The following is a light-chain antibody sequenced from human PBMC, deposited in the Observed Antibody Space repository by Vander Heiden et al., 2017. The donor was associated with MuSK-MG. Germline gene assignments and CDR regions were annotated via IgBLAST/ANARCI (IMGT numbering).Light chain of an antibody. Sequence: SYVLTQPPSVPVAPGEPARITCGGNNIGSKSVHWYQQKPGQAPVLVIYYDSDRPSGMPERFSGANSGNTATLTISRVEAGDEADYYCQVWDSSSEHVVFGGGTKLTVL. J-gene: IGLJ2*01. CDR2: YDS. V-gene: IGLV3-21*04. CDR1: NIGSKS. CDR3: QVWDSSSEHVV.